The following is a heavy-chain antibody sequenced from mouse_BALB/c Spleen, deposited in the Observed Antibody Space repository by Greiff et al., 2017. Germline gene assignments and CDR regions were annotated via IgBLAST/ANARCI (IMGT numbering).Heavy chain of an antibody. CDR1: GFTFSSYG. CDR3: ACSSYFDY. V-gene: IGHV5-6*01. CDR2: ISSGGSYT. J-gene: IGHJ2*01. D-gene: IGHD1-1*01. Sequence: EVHLVESGGDLVKPGGSLKLSCAASGFTFSSYGMSWVRQTPDKRLEWVATISSGGSYTYYPDSVKGRFTISRDNAKNTLYLQMSSLKSEDTAMYYCACSSYFDYWGQGTTLTVSS.